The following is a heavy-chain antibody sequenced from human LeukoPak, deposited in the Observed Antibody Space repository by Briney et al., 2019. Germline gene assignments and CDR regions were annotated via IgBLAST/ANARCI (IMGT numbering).Heavy chain of an antibody. D-gene: IGHD5-12*01. Sequence: ETLSLTCAVYGGSFSGYYWSWVRQAPGKGLEWVSAISGSGGSTYYADSVKGRFTISRDNSKNTLYLQMNSLRAEDTAVYYCAKTVNPLTQNSGYDSWGQGTLVTVSS. CDR2: ISGSGGST. J-gene: IGHJ5*02. CDR1: GGSFSGYY. V-gene: IGHV3-23*01. CDR3: AKTVNPLTQNSGYDS.